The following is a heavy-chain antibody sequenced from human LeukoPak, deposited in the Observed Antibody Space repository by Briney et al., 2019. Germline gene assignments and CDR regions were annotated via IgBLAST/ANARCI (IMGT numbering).Heavy chain of an antibody. CDR2: ISDSGSTA. D-gene: IGHD5-12*01. Sequence: GGSLRLSCAASGFTFSSYAMSWVRQAPGKGLEWVSGISDSGSTAFYADSVKGRFTSSRDNPKNTLYLQINSLRAEDTAVYYCAKDMQTWPRFPDYWGQGTLVTVSS. CDR3: AKDMQTWPRFPDY. CDR1: GFTFSSYA. V-gene: IGHV3-23*01. J-gene: IGHJ4*02.